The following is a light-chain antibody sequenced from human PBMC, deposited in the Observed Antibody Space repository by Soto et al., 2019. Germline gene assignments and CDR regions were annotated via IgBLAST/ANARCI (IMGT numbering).Light chain of an antibody. CDR3: QQYGSSPPYT. CDR2: GSS. Sequence: EIVLTQSPGTLSLSPGERATLSCRASQSVTGSYLAWYQQKSGQSPRLLIYGSSDRATGIPDRFSGSGSGTDFTLTISRVEPEDFAVYCCQQYGSSPPYTFGQGTKLEIK. V-gene: IGKV3-20*01. J-gene: IGKJ2*01. CDR1: QSVTGSY.